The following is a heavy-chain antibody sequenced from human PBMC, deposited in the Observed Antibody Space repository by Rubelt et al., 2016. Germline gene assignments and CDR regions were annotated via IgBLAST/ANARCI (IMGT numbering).Heavy chain of an antibody. CDR1: GYTFTSYG. V-gene: IGHV1-18*01. J-gene: IGHJ5*02. D-gene: IGHD1-1*01. Sequence: QVQLVQSGAEVKKPGASVKVSCKASGYTFTSYGISWVRQAPGQGLEWMGWISAYNGNTNYATKLKGRVTMTTDTSTGTAYMELRGLRSDDTAVYYCARVSGTTNNWFDPWGQGTLVTVSS. CDR2: ISAYNGNT. CDR3: ARVSGTTNNWFDP.